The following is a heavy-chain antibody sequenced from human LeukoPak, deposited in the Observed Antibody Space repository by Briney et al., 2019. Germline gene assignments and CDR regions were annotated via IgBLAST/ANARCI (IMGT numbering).Heavy chain of an antibody. J-gene: IGHJ4*02. CDR2: IYYSGST. V-gene: IGHV4-39*07. D-gene: IGHD2-15*01. Sequence: MPSETLSLTCTVSGDSFSSVTDYWAWIRQPPGKGLEWIGSIYYSGSTYYNASLKSRVTISVDTSKNQFSLKLSSVTAADTAVYYCARENVVGAYRSNGWADYWGQGTLVTVSS. CDR1: GDSFSSVTDY. CDR3: ARENVVGAYRSNGWADY.